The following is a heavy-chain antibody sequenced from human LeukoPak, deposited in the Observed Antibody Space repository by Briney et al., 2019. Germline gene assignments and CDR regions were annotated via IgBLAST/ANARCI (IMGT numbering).Heavy chain of an antibody. CDR1: GFTFSSYW. Sequence: GGSLRLSCAASGFTFSSYWMHWVRQAPGKGLVWVSRINSDGSNSIYGDSMKGRFTISRDNAKNTLYLQLSGLRADDTAVYYCARGGGDHAFDIWGQGTMVTVSS. V-gene: IGHV3-74*01. D-gene: IGHD3-16*01. J-gene: IGHJ3*02. CDR3: ARGGGDHAFDI. CDR2: INSDGSNS.